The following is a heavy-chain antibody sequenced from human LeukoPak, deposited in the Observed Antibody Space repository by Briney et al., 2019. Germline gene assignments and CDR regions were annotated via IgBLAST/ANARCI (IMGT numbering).Heavy chain of an antibody. D-gene: IGHD3-10*01. Sequence: PSETLSLTCSVYGYSISSGYYGAWTWQPPGKGLEGIGIIYQSGSTYYNPSLKSRVTISVDTSKNQFSLKLSSVTAADTAVYYCASYPPLWFGELLDLLFDWGQGTLVTVSS. CDR1: GYSISSGYY. J-gene: IGHJ4*02. CDR3: ASYPPLWFGELLDLLFD. V-gene: IGHV4-38-2*01. CDR2: IYQSGST.